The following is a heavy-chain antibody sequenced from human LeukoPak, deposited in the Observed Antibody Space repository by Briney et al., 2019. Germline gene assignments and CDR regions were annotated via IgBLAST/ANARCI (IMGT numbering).Heavy chain of an antibody. D-gene: IGHD1-1*01. J-gene: IGHJ4*02. Sequence: PSETLSLTCSVSGASISTSRFYWGWIRQPPGKGLQWIGSFYYGANTYYTPSLKSRVTISVDASKNQFSLNLRSVTVADTAVYYCARSDDLDYWGQGTLVTVSS. CDR3: ARSDDLDY. CDR2: FYYGANT. V-gene: IGHV4-39*01. CDR1: GASISTSRFY.